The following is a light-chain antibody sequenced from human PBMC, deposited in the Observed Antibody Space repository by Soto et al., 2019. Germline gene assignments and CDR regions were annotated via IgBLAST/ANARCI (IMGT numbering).Light chain of an antibody. CDR2: GAS. Sequence: VVLTQSPVTLSLSPGERATLSCRASQSVSSNLAWYQQKPGQAHRLLIYGASTRATGIPARFSGSGSGTEFTLTISRLEPEDFAVYYCQHYHGWPITFGQGTRL. J-gene: IGKJ5*01. V-gene: IGKV3-15*01. CDR1: QSVSSN. CDR3: QHYHGWPIT.